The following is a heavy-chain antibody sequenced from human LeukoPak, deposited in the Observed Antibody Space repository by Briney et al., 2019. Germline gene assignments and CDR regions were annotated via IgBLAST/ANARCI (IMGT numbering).Heavy chain of an antibody. CDR2: IWYDGSNK. CDR1: GFTFSDYG. CDR3: ARDLGITADGNYFDY. Sequence: GGSLRLSCAASGFTFSDYGTHWVRQAPGKGLEWVAVIWYDGSNKYYADSVEGRFTVSRDNSKYTLNLQMNSLRAEDTAVYYCARDLGITADGNYFDYWGQGTLVTVSS. J-gene: IGHJ4*02. V-gene: IGHV3-33*01. D-gene: IGHD6-13*01.